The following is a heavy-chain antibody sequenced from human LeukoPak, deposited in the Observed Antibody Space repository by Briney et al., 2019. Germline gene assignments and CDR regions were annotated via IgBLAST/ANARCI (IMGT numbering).Heavy chain of an antibody. V-gene: IGHV3-9*01. CDR1: GFTFDDYG. J-gene: IGHJ6*03. CDR2: ISWNSGSI. CDR3: AKASWGGATAYMDV. Sequence: PGGSLRLSCAASGFTFDDYGMHWVRQAPGKGLEWVSGISWNSGSIGYADSVKGRFTISRDNAKNSLYLQMNSLRAEDTALYYCAKASWGGATAYMDVWGKGTTVTVSS. D-gene: IGHD1-26*01.